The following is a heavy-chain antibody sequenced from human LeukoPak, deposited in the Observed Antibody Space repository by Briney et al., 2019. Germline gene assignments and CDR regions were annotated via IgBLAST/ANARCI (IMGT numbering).Heavy chain of an antibody. J-gene: IGHJ5*02. V-gene: IGHV2-5*02. D-gene: IGHD6-13*01. CDR3: AHNGDDSSRNWFDT. CDR2: MYWDDDK. CDR1: GFSLSTSGAA. Sequence: SGPTLVKPTQTLTLTCTFSGFSLSTSGAAVGWIRQPPGKALEWLALMYWDDDKRYSPSLKSRLTVTKDTSKNQVVLTMTNMDPVDTATYYCAHNGDDSSRNWFDTWGQGILVTVSS.